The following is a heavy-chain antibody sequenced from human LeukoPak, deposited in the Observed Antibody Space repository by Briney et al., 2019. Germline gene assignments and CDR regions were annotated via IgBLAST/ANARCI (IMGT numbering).Heavy chain of an antibody. CDR1: GFTYSSYS. Sequence: GGTLRFFCAASGFTYSSYSMNWVRQAPGEGLEWVSYISSSSSTIYYADSVKGRFTISRDNAKNSLYLQMNSLRDEDTAVYYCARDIAVTAAGVDYWGQGTLVTVSS. J-gene: IGHJ4*02. D-gene: IGHD2-21*02. CDR3: ARDIAVTAAGVDY. V-gene: IGHV3-48*02. CDR2: ISSSSSTI.